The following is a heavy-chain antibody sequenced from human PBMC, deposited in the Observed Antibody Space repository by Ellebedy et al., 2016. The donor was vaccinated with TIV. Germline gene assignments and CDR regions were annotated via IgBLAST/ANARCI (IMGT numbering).Heavy chain of an antibody. CDR3: RPGHYSDA. V-gene: IGHV3-23*01. CDR1: GFSLSNSF. J-gene: IGHJ4*02. Sequence: GGSLRLXXAASGFSLSNSFMSWIRQAPGKGLEWVSTLTADGRSTYFADSVKGRFTISRDNSKNTVYLQMNSLRSEDTAEYYCRPGHYSDAWGQGTLVTVSS. CDR2: LTADGRST.